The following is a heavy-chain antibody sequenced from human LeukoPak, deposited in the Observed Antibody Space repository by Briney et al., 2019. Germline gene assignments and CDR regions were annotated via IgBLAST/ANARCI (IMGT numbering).Heavy chain of an antibody. CDR2: IYDSGST. Sequence: SETLSLTCTVSGGSISGYYWSWIRQPPGKGLEWIGYIYDSGSTNHNPSLKNRVTISVDTSKKQFSLKLSSVTAADTAVYYCGREIRGGPNEASDFWGQGTLVTVSS. D-gene: IGHD3/OR15-3a*01. V-gene: IGHV4-59*01. J-gene: IGHJ4*02. CDR1: GGSISGYY. CDR3: GREIRGGPNEASDF.